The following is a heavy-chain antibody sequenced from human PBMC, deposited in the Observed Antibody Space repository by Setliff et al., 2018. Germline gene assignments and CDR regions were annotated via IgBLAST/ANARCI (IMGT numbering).Heavy chain of an antibody. D-gene: IGHD3-22*01. CDR2: LFDGGSA. J-gene: IGHJ3*01. CDR3: ARDPHYDPTYSLPGHAFDF. CDR1: RYSISNGFY. V-gene: IGHV4-38-2*02. Sequence: PSETLSLTCAVSRYSISNGFYWGWIQQSPVKGLEWIGSLFDGGSAYYSPSLKSRASISLDASKNQFALKLTSATAADTAVYYCARDPHYDPTYSLPGHAFDFWGQGTKVTVSS.